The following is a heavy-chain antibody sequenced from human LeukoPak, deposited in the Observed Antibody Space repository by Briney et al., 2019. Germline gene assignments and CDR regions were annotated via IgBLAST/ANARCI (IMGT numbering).Heavy chain of an antibody. Sequence: GGSLRLSCAASGFTFSDYYMSWIRQAPGKGLEWVSYISSSGSTIYYADSVKGRFTISRDNAKNSLYLQMNSLRAEDTAVYYCARDKGPAAGSFVHFDYWGQATLVTVSS. D-gene: IGHD6-13*01. CDR1: GFTFSDYY. V-gene: IGHV3-11*01. J-gene: IGHJ4*02. CDR3: ARDKGPAAGSFVHFDY. CDR2: ISSSGSTI.